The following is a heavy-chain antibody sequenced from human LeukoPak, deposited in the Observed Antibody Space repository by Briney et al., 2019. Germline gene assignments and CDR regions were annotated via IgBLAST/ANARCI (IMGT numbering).Heavy chain of an antibody. D-gene: IGHD2-2*01. CDR1: GYTFTSYG. Sequence: ASVKVSCKASGYTFTSYGISWVRQAPGQGLEWMGWISAYNGNTNYAQKVQGRVTMTTDISTSTAYMELRSLRSDDTAVYYCARRSTWDYYMDVWGKETTVTVSS. V-gene: IGHV1-18*01. J-gene: IGHJ6*03. CDR2: ISAYNGNT. CDR3: ARRSTWDYYMDV.